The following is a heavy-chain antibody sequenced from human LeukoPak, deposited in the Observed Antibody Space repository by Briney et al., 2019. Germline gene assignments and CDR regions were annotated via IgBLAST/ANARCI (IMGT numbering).Heavy chain of an antibody. J-gene: IGHJ4*02. CDR3: ASKSYYYDSSGYYRDY. D-gene: IGHD3-22*01. V-gene: IGHV4-31*03. Sequence: SETLSLTCTVSGGSISSGGYYWTWIRQHPGKGLEWIGYIHYSGSTNYNPSLKSRVTISIDTSKNQFSLKLSSVTAADTAVYYCASKSYYYDSSGYYRDYWGQRNLVTVSS. CDR1: GGSISSGGYY. CDR2: IHYSGST.